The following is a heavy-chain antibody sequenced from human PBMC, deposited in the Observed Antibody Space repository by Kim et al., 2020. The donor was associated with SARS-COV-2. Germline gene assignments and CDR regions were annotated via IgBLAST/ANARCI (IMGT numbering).Heavy chain of an antibody. CDR1: GASITNDDW. CDR3: ARSFGGDRYYDSNGYYWRFDS. Sequence: SETLSLTCAVSGASITNDDWWSWVRQPPGKGLEWIGEIYHRGSINYNPSLKSRVTISMDKSKNQFSLNLNSVTAADTAVYYCARSFGGDRYYDSNGYYWRFDSGAREPWSPSPQ. D-gene: IGHD3-22*01. V-gene: IGHV4-4*02. J-gene: IGHJ4*02. CDR2: IYHRGSI.